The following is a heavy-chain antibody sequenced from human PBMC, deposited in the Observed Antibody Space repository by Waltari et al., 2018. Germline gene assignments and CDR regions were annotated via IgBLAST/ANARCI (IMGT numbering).Heavy chain of an antibody. CDR3: AKDIPSYNWFDP. CDR2: IHSSGTT. CDR1: GGSINGFY. Sequence: QVQLQESGPGLVKPSETLSLTCTVSGGSINGFYWSCLRQPAGKGLEWIGRIHSSGTTNYISSLNSRVTMSIDTSKNQFSLKLSSVTAADTALYYCAKDIPSYNWFDPWGQGILVTVSS. V-gene: IGHV4-4*07. J-gene: IGHJ5*02.